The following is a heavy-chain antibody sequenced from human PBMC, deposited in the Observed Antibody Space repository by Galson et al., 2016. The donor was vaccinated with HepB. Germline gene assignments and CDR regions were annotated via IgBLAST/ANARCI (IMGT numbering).Heavy chain of an antibody. CDR3: AKYLAPGLHAFDI. D-gene: IGHD2-21*02. V-gene: IGHV3-23*01. J-gene: IGHJ3*02. Sequence: SLRLSCAASGFTFSSYAMTWVRQAPGKGLEWVSAISGSGGSTYYANSVKGRFTISRDDSNNQLYLQMDSLGAEDTALYFCAKYLAPGLHAFDIWGQGTTVTVSS. CDR2: ISGSGGST. CDR1: GFTFSSYA.